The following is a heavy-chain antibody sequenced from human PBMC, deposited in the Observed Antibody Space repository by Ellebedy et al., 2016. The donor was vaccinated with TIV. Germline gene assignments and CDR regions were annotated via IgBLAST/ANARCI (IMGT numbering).Heavy chain of an antibody. CDR2: MSGSNRDI. D-gene: IGHD2-2*01. V-gene: IGHV3-11*05. J-gene: IGHJ5*02. Sequence: GGSLRLSXAASGFTFSDYYMSWIRQAPGKGLEWLSNMSGSNRDIRYADSVKGRFTISRDNARNSLYLQMNNLRAEDTAIYYCVRDRLESCSGTTCYVLCDTWGQGNLVTVSS. CDR3: VRDRLESCSGTTCYVLCDT. CDR1: GFTFSDYY.